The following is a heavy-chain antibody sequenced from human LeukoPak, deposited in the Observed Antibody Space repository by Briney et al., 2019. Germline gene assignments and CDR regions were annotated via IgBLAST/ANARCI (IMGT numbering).Heavy chain of an antibody. Sequence: SVKVSCKASGGTFSSYAISWVRQAPGQGLEWVGRIIPILGIANYAQKFQGRVTITADKFTSTAYMELSSLRSEDTAVYYCARVAKGFDAFDIWGQGTMVTVSS. D-gene: IGHD2-21*01. CDR3: ARVAKGFDAFDI. J-gene: IGHJ3*02. V-gene: IGHV1-69*04. CDR1: GGTFSSYA. CDR2: IIPILGIA.